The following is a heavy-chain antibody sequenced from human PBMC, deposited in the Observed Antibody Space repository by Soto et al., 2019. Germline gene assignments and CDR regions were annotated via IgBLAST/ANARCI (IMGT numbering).Heavy chain of an antibody. D-gene: IGHD2-21*02. CDR2: IIPIFGAA. Sequence: SVKVSCKASGGSFNSFAISWVRQAPGQGLEWMGGIIPIFGAASYGQRIQGRVTITADESTSTAFMELSSLRSEDTAVYYCATSGECGGDCYVCRRDVWGQGTTVTVYS. CDR1: GGSFNSFA. CDR3: ATSGECGGDCYVCRRDV. J-gene: IGHJ6*02. V-gene: IGHV1-69*13.